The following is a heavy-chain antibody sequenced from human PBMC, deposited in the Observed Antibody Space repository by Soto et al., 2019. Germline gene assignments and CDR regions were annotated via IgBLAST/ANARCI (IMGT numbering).Heavy chain of an antibody. CDR1: GFTVSGKKY. Sequence: GGSLRLSCAAFGFTVSGKKYVAWVRQAPGKGLEWVSALYDLDGTYYADSVKGRFTTSSDSSRTTVYLQTNDLRPDDTAVYSCATWHLREHAYDIWGQGTTVTV. D-gene: IGHD3-10*01. CDR3: ATWHLREHAYDI. CDR2: LYDLDGT. V-gene: IGHV3-53*01. J-gene: IGHJ3*02.